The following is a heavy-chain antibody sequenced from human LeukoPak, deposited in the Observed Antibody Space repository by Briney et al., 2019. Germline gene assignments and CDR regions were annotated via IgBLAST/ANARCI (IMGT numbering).Heavy chain of an antibody. CDR2: IYTSGST. J-gene: IGHJ4*02. Sequence: NPSETLSLTCTVSGGSISSYYWSWIRQPAGKGLEWIGRIYTSGSTNYNPSLKSRVTMSVDTSKNQFSLKLSSVTAADTAVYYCARDYSMVRGVIITYFDYWGQGTLVTVSS. V-gene: IGHV4-4*07. D-gene: IGHD3-10*01. CDR3: ARDYSMVRGVIITYFDY. CDR1: GGSISSYY.